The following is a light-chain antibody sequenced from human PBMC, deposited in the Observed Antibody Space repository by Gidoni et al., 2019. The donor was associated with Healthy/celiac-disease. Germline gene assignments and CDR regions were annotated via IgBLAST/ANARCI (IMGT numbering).Light chain of an antibody. V-gene: IGKV3-20*01. CDR1: QSVSSSY. CDR3: QQYGSSPLT. CDR2: GAS. Sequence: VLTQSPGTLSLSPGDRATLSCRASQSVSSSYLAWYQQKPGQAPRLLIYGASSRATGIPDRFSGSGSGTDFTLTISRLEPEDFAVYYCQQYGSSPLTFGGGTKVEIK. J-gene: IGKJ4*01.